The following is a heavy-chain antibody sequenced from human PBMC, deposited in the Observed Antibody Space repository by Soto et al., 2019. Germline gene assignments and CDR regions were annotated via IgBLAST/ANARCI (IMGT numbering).Heavy chain of an antibody. D-gene: IGHD6-19*01. CDR2: ISYDGSNK. CDR1: GFAFSSYA. Sequence: GGSLRLSCAASGFAFSSYAMHWVRQAPGKGLEWVAVISYDGSNKYYADSVKGRFTISRDNSKNTLYLQMNSLRAEDTAVYYCAREQWLALDYWGQGTLVTVSS. J-gene: IGHJ4*02. CDR3: AREQWLALDY. V-gene: IGHV3-30-3*01.